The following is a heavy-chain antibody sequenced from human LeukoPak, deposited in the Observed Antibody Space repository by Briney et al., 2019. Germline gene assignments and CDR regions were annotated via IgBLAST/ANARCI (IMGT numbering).Heavy chain of an antibody. CDR1: GFTFSSYA. CDR2: ISYDGSNK. CDR3: ARFRNYYDSSGSAY. V-gene: IGHV3-30-3*01. Sequence: GGSLRLSCAASGFTFSSYAMHWVRQAPGKGLEWVAVISYDGSNKYYADSVKGRFTISRDNSKNTLYLQMNSLRAEDTAVYYCARFRNYYDSSGSAYWGQGTLVTVSS. J-gene: IGHJ4*02. D-gene: IGHD3-22*01.